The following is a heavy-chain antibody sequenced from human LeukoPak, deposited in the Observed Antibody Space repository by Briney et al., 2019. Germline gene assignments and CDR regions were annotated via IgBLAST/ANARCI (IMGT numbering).Heavy chain of an antibody. V-gene: IGHV4-34*01. CDR3: ARVAKHFRGGLSFYFMDV. CDR1: GGSFSGHY. D-gene: IGHD3-10*01. J-gene: IGHJ6*03. Sequence: NSSETLSLTCAVYGGSFSGHYWSWIRQPPGKGLEWIGGINHSGSTNYNPSLKSRVTISVDTSKSQFSLKLNSVTAADTAVYYCARVAKHFRGGLSFYFMDVWGIGTTVTISS. CDR2: INHSGST.